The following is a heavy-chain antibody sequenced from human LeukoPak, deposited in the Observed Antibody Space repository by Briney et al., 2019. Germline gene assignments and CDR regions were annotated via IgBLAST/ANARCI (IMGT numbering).Heavy chain of an antibody. D-gene: IGHD4-17*01. Sequence: PGGSLRLSCAASGFTFTNAWMNWVRQAPGKGLEWISHISTSSTTIYYADSVKGRFTISRDNAKNSLYLQMSSLGDEDTAIYYCTRDAGYGDAVRWYFDLWGRGTLVTVSS. V-gene: IGHV3-48*02. CDR1: GFTFTNAW. CDR2: ISTSSTTI. J-gene: IGHJ2*01. CDR3: TRDAGYGDAVRWYFDL.